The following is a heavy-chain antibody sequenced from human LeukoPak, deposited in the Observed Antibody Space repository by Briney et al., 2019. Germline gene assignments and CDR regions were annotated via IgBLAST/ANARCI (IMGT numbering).Heavy chain of an antibody. J-gene: IGHJ3*02. CDR1: GFTFDDYA. Sequence: GGSLRLSCAASGFTFDDYAMHWVRHAPGKGLEWVSGISWNSGSIGYADSVKGRFTISRDNAKNSLYLQMNSLRAEDTALYHCAKDIAGDNDAFDIWGQGTMVTVSS. D-gene: IGHD3-16*01. CDR2: ISWNSGSI. CDR3: AKDIAGDNDAFDI. V-gene: IGHV3-9*01.